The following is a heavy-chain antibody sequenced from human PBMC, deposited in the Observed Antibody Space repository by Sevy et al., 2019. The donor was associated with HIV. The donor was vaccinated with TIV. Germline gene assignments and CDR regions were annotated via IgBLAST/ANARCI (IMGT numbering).Heavy chain of an antibody. CDR1: GYTLAKVS. D-gene: IGHD3-22*01. CDR3: ATTKDYYHSSGYPFDY. V-gene: IGHV1-24*01. Sequence: ASVKVSCKVSGYTLAKVSIHWVRQAPGKGLEWMTSFDPEDGDPEDGKTIYAQKFLGRVSLTEDTSTDTAYMELSSLRSDETAVYYCATTKDYYHSSGYPFDYWGQGTLVTVSS. J-gene: IGHJ4*02. CDR2: FDPEDGDPEDGKT.